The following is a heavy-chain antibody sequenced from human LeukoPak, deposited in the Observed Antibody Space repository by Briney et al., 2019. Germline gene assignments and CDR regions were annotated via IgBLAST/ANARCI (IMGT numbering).Heavy chain of an antibody. CDR1: GYTFTGHY. J-gene: IGHJ3*01. CDR3: ARDGWEVPRGDPLDF. D-gene: IGHD1-26*01. V-gene: IGHV1-2*02. Sequence: ASVKVSCKASGYTFTGHYLHWVRQVPGQGLEWMGWINPRNAATNYAQKFQGRVTMIRDTSISTVYMELSSLRSDDTAVYYCARDGWEVPRGDPLDFWGQGTMVTVSS. CDR2: INPRNAAT.